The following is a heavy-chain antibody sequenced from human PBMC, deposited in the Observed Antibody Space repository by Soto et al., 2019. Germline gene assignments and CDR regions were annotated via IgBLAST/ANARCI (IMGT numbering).Heavy chain of an antibody. J-gene: IGHJ6*02. Sequence: TAAWESIKQSPSRGLEWLGRTYYRSKWYNDYAVSVKSRITINPDTSKNQFSLQLNSVTPEDTAVYYCARVCVGGFPKHGYYSGMDFWGHGTTVTVSS. D-gene: IGHD3-16*01. CDR3: ARVCVGGFPKHGYYSGMDF. CDR2: TYYRSKWYN. CDR1: TAA. V-gene: IGHV6-1*01.